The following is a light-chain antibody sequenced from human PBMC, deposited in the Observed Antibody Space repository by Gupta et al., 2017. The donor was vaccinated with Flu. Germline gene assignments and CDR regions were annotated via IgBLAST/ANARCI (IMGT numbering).Light chain of an antibody. J-gene: IGLJ1*01. CDR1: SSDVGGYNY. Sequence: QSALTQPASVSGSPGPSIAISCTGTSSDVGGYNYVSWYQPHPGKAPKLMIYEVSKRPTGASNRFSGSKAGNTASLTISALQAEADDDYYCSSYTSSSIRVFGNGTKVTVL. CDR2: EVS. CDR3: SSYTSSSIRV. V-gene: IGLV2-14*01.